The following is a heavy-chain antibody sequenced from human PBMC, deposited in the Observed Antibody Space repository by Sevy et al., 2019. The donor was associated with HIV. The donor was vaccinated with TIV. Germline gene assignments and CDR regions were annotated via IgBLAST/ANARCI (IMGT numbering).Heavy chain of an antibody. CDR2: IYYSGST. D-gene: IGHD3-3*01. V-gene: IGHV4-39*01. Sequence: SETLSLTCTVSGGSISSSSYYWGWIRQPPGKGLEWIGSIYYSGSTYYNPSLKSRVTISVDTSKNQFSLKLSSVTAAEASVYYCARHPHYHFWSGYYTQFDYWGEGTLVSVSS. J-gene: IGHJ4*02. CDR1: GGSISSSSYY. CDR3: ARHPHYHFWSGYYTQFDY.